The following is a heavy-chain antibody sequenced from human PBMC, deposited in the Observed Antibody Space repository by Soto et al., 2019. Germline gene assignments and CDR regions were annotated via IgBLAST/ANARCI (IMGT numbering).Heavy chain of an antibody. J-gene: IGHJ1*01. CDR3: ARQERGDFLY. CDR2: IQPGDSDT. V-gene: IGHV5-51*01. D-gene: IGHD5-12*01. CDR1: GYSFTTYW. Sequence: PGESLKISCKGSGYSFTTYWIGWVRQVPGKGLEWMGIIQPGDSDTRYNPSFQGQVTFSVDKSNNTAYLQWASLKASDTAIYYCARQERGDFLYCGQGTQVTVSS.